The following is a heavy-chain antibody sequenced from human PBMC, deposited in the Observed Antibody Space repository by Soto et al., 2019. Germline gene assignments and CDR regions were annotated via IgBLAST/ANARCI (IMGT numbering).Heavy chain of an antibody. D-gene: IGHD5-12*01. CDR1: GGTFSSYA. CDR2: IIPIFGTA. V-gene: IGHV1-69*13. CDR3: ARVWDQWLQRYYYYGMYV. Sequence: GASVKVSCKASGGTFSSYAISWVRQAPGQGLEWMGGIIPIFGTANYAQKFQGRVTITADESTSTAYMELSSLRSEDTAVYYCARVWDQWLQRYYYYGMYVWGQGTTVPVSS. J-gene: IGHJ6*02.